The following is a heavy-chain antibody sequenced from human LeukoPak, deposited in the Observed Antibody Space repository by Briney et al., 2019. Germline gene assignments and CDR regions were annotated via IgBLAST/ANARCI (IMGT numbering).Heavy chain of an antibody. D-gene: IGHD6-6*01. Sequence: ASVKVSCKASGYTFTSYYINWVRQATGQGLEWMGWMNPNSGNTGYAQKFQGRVTMTRNTSVSTAYMELSSLRSEDTAVYYCARGLRIAARPGYYFDYWGQGTLVTVSS. CDR3: ARGLRIAARPGYYFDY. V-gene: IGHV1-8*01. J-gene: IGHJ4*02. CDR2: MNPNSGNT. CDR1: GYTFTSYY.